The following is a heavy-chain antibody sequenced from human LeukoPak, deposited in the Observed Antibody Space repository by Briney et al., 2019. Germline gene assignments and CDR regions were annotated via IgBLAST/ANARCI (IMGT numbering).Heavy chain of an antibody. Sequence: PSETLCLTCTVSGGSISSTTYYWGWIRQPPGKGLEWIGTIYYSGTTYYNPSLKSRVTISVDTSKNQFSLELSSMTAADTAVYYCARGPTLKYFHHWGQGTLVSVSS. CDR2: IYYSGTT. J-gene: IGHJ1*01. V-gene: IGHV4-39*02. CDR3: ARGPTLKYFHH. CDR1: GGSISSTTYY.